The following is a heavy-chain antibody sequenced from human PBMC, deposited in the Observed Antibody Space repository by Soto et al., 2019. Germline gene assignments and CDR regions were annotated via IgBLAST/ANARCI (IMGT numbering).Heavy chain of an antibody. J-gene: IGHJ2*01. Sequence: EVQLVESGGGLVQPGDSLRLSCAASGFTVSSSYMTWVRQAPGKGLEWVSVTYSGGNSYYADSMKGRFTISRDNSKNTLYLQMNSLRAEDTAVYYCARAPDDRVAAAGTYWYFDLWGRGTRVAVSS. CDR2: TYSGGNS. CDR3: ARAPDDRVAAAGTYWYFDL. D-gene: IGHD6-13*01. V-gene: IGHV3-66*01. CDR1: GFTVSSSY.